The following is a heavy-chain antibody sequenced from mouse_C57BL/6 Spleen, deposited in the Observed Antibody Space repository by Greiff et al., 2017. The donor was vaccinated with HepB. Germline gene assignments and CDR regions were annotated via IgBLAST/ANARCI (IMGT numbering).Heavy chain of an antibody. V-gene: IGHV5-17*01. Sequence: EVQRVESGGGLVKPGGSLKLSCAASGFTFSDYGMHWVRQAPEKGLEWVAYISSGSSTIYYADTVKGRFTISRDNAKNTLFLQMTSLRSEDTAMYYCARWIYYDYDGYYFDYWGQGTTLTVSS. D-gene: IGHD2-4*01. CDR3: ARWIYYDYDGYYFDY. CDR1: GFTFSDYG. CDR2: ISSGSSTI. J-gene: IGHJ2*01.